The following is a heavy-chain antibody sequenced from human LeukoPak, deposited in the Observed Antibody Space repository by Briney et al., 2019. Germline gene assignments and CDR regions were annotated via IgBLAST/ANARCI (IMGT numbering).Heavy chain of an antibody. J-gene: IGHJ4*02. D-gene: IGHD3-22*01. CDR2: LSDSGAGT. Sequence: GGSLRLSCVASGFTFSSYAMTWVRHGPGKGLEWVSGLSDSGAGTHYADSVKGRLAISRDNSKNTLYSQRNSLRAEDTAVYYCAKGYESSGYFPVDFWGQGTLVTVSS. CDR1: GFTFSSYA. CDR3: AKGYESSGYFPVDF. V-gene: IGHV3-23*01.